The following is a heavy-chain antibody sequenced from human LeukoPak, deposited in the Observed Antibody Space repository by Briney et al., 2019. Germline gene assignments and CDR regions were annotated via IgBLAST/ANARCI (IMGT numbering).Heavy chain of an antibody. J-gene: IGHJ4*02. Sequence: GGSLRLSCAASGFTFSDYSMNWVLRAPGKGLEWLSCIGSSTTSHIYYADSVKGRFTISRDNAKNSLYLQMNGLRPEDTAVYYCARDRSNSRDLDNWGQGTLVTVSS. D-gene: IGHD4-11*01. CDR3: ARDRSNSRDLDN. CDR2: IGSSTTSHI. CDR1: GFTFSDYS. V-gene: IGHV3-21*01.